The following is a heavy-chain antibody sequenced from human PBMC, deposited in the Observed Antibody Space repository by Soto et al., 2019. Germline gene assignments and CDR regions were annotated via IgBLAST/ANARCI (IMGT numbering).Heavy chain of an antibody. Sequence: SQTLSLTCAISGDRVSSNSAAWHWIRQSPSRGLEWLGRTYYRSKWYNDYAVSVKSRITINPDTSKNQFSLQLNSVTPEDTTVYYCARGKYSSSWYYFDYWGQGTLVTVSS. J-gene: IGHJ4*02. V-gene: IGHV6-1*01. CDR2: TYYRSKWYN. CDR3: ARGKYSSSWYYFDY. D-gene: IGHD6-6*01. CDR1: GDRVSSNSAA.